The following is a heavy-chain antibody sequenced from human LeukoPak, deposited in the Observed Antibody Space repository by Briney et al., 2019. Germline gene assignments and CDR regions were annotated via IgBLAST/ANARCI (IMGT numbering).Heavy chain of an antibody. Sequence: GGSLRLSCAASGFTLSSYSMNWVRQAPGKGLEWVSYISSSSSTIYYADSVKGRFTISRDNAKNSLYLQMNGLRAEDTAVYYCARATCSSTSCFSYYYYMDVWGKGTTVTVSS. CDR2: ISSSSSTI. V-gene: IGHV3-48*01. J-gene: IGHJ6*03. D-gene: IGHD2-2*01. CDR3: ARATCSSTSCFSYYYYMDV. CDR1: GFTLSSYS.